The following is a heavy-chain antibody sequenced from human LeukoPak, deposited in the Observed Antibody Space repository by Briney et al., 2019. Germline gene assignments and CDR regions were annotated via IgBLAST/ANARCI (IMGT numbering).Heavy chain of an antibody. CDR3: ARDSNYYGSGSYYNSDY. CDR1: GYTFTGYY. Sequence: ASVKVSFTASGYTFTGYYIHWVRQAPGQGLEWMGWINPHSGGTSYAQNFQGRVTMTRDTSVSTAYMDLSRLRSDDTAFYYCARDSNYYGSGSYYNSDYWGQGTLVTVSS. V-gene: IGHV1-2*02. J-gene: IGHJ4*02. D-gene: IGHD3-10*01. CDR2: INPHSGGT.